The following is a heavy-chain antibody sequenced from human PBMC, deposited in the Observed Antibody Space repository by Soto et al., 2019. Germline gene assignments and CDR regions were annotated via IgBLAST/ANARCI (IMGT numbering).Heavy chain of an antibody. J-gene: IGHJ6*02. Sequence: QVQLVQSGAEVKKPGSSVKVSCKASGGTFSSYAISWVRQAPGQGLEWMGGIIPIFGTANYAQKFQGRVTITADKCTSTAYMELSSLRSEDTSVYYCARGTTYYDYVWGSYRYSPYYYYGMDVWGQGTTVTVSS. CDR1: GGTFSSYA. V-gene: IGHV1-69*06. D-gene: IGHD3-16*02. CDR3: ARGTTYYDYVWGSYRYSPYYYYGMDV. CDR2: IIPIFGTA.